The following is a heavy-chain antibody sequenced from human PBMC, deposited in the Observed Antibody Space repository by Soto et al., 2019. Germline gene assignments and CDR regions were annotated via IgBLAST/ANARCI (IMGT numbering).Heavy chain of an antibody. CDR2: ITGGSGFT. D-gene: IGHD1-26*01. CDR3: AKSGPTNYFDF. J-gene: IGHJ4*02. Sequence: RWSLRLSCAASGFTFSTFAMNWFRQAPGKGLEWVSGITGGSGFTFYADSVKGRFTISRDDSENTLFLQMSSLRAEDTAKYYCAKSGPTNYFDFWGQGTLVTVSS. V-gene: IGHV3-23*01. CDR1: GFTFSTFA.